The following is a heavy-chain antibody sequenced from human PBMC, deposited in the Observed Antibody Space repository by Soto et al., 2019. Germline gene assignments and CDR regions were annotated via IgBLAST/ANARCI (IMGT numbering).Heavy chain of an antibody. J-gene: IGHJ5*02. CDR3: ARYSNAPVDGTPPGFDP. D-gene: IGHD6-19*01. Sequence: SVKVSCKPSGGTFSSHAISWVRQAPGQGLEWMGGIIPIFGTANYAQKFQGRVTITADKSTSTAYMELSSLRSEETAVYYCARYSNAPVDGTPPGFDPWGKGTRVNVSS. CDR2: IIPIFGTA. V-gene: IGHV1-69*06. CDR1: GGTFSSHA.